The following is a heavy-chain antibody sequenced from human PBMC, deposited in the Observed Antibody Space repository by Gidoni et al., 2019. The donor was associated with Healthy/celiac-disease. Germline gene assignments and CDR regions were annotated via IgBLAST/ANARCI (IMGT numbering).Heavy chain of an antibody. CDR2: IYYSGRT. CDR1: GGSISSYY. Sequence: QVQLQESGPGLVKPSETLSLTCTVSGGSISSYYWSWIRQPPGKGLEWIGYIYYSGRTNYNPSLKSRVTISVDTSKNQFSLKLSSVTAADTAVYYCARDGLIVGATDYYGMDVWGQGTTVTVSS. V-gene: IGHV4-59*01. J-gene: IGHJ6*02. CDR3: ARDGLIVGATDYYGMDV. D-gene: IGHD1-26*01.